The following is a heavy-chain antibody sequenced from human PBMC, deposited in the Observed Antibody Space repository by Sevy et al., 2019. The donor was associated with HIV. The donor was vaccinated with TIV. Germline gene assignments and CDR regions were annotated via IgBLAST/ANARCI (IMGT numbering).Heavy chain of an antibody. V-gene: IGHV3-21*01. D-gene: IGHD6-6*01. CDR1: GFTFSSYS. J-gene: IGHJ3*02. CDR2: ISSSSSYI. CDR3: ARLPGFSIAARSAAFDI. Sequence: GGSLRLSCAASGFTFSSYSMNWVRQAPGKGLEWVPSISSSSSYIYYADSVKGRFTISRDNAKNSLYLQMNSLRAEDTAVYYCARLPGFSIAARSAAFDIWGQGTMVTVSS.